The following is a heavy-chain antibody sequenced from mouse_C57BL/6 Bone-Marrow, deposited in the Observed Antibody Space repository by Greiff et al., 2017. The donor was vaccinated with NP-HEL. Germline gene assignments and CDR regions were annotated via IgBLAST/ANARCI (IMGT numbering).Heavy chain of an antibody. J-gene: IGHJ2*01. Sequence: QVQLQQSGPELVKPGASVKLSCKASGYTFTSYDINWVKQRPGQGLEWIGWIYPRDGSTKYNEKLKGKATLTVDTSSRTAYMELHSLTSEDSAVYFCASSNPYYYGDYWGQGTTLTVSS. V-gene: IGHV1-85*01. CDR2: IYPRDGST. D-gene: IGHD1-1*01. CDR3: ASSNPYYYGDY. CDR1: GYTFTSYD.